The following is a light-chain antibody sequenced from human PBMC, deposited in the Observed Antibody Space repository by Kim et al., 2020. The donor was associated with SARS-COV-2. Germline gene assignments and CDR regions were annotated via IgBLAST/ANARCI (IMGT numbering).Light chain of an antibody. CDR2: EVD. CDR3: SSYAGSNDVL. J-gene: IGLJ2*01. CDR1: SSDGDGYNY. V-gene: IGLV2-8*01. Sequence: DTSACPEASSDGDGYNYVSWYQQHPGKAPTRMIYEVDKRPSGVPDRFSGSKSGNTASLTVSGLQAEDEADYYCSSYAGSNDVLFGGGTQLTVL.